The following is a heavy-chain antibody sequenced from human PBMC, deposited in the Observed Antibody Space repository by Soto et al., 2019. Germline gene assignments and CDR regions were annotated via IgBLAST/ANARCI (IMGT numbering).Heavy chain of an antibody. CDR1: CGSFSGYY. V-gene: IGHV4-34*01. D-gene: IGHD3-3*01. CDR3: ARAYDFWSGYEGMDV. Sequence: LSLTCAVYCGSFSGYYWSWIRQPPGKGLEWIGEINHSGSTNYNPSLKSRVTISVDTSKNQFSLKLSSVTAADTAVYYCARAYDFWSGYEGMDVWGQGTTVTVSS. J-gene: IGHJ6*02. CDR2: INHSGST.